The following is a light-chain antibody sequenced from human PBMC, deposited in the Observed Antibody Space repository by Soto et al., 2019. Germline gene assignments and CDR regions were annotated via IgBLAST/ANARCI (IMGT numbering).Light chain of an antibody. V-gene: IGKV3-15*01. CDR1: QSVSSN. Sequence: EIVVTQSPATLSLSPGERATISCRASQSVSSNLAWYQQKPGQAPRPLIYGASTRATGIPARFSGSGSGTEFTLTISSLQSEDFAVYYCQQYNNCPLTFGQGTRLE. CDR2: GAS. J-gene: IGKJ5*01. CDR3: QQYNNCPLT.